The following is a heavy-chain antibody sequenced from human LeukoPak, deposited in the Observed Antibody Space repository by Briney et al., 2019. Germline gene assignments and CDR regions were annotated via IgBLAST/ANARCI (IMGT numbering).Heavy chain of an antibody. J-gene: IGHJ3*02. CDR1: GGSISSYY. CDR3: AGGITGTFDAFDI. D-gene: IGHD1-20*01. CDR2: IYYSGST. V-gene: IGHV4-59*01. Sequence: SETLSLTCTVSGGSISSYYWSWIRQPPGKGLEWIGHIYYSGSTNYNPSLKSRVTISVDTSKNQFSLKLSSVTAADTAVYYCAGGITGTFDAFDIWGQGTMVTVSS.